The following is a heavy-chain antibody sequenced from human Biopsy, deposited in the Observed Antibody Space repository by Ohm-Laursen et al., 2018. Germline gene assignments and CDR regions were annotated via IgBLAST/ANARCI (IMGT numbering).Heavy chain of an antibody. CDR1: GFTFGHYA. Sequence: SLRLSCPASGFTFGHYAMHWVRQAPGKGLEWISLIWYDGTNEDYADSVKGRFTISRDNSKNTLYLQINTLTLEDTAFYYCARGLSSGWYGYFDVWGRGTLVTVSS. J-gene: IGHJ2*01. CDR2: IWYDGTNE. D-gene: IGHD6-19*01. V-gene: IGHV3-33*01. CDR3: ARGLSSGWYGYFDV.